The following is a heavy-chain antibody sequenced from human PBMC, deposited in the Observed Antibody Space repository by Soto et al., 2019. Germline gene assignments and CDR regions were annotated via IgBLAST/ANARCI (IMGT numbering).Heavy chain of an antibody. CDR1: VFTFSIYA. Sequence: ILSCAASVFTFSIYAMICVRQAPGKGLEWVSAISGSGGSTYYADSVKGRFTISRDNSKNTLYLQMNSLRAEDTAVYYCAKIGGYDSSEEVGYWGQGTLVTV. D-gene: IGHD3-22*01. CDR2: ISGSGGST. CDR3: AKIGGYDSSEEVGY. J-gene: IGHJ4*02. V-gene: IGHV3-23*01.